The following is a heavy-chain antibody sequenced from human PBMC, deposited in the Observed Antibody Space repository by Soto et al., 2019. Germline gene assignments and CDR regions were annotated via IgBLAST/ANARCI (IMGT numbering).Heavy chain of an antibody. D-gene: IGHD6-6*01. J-gene: IGHJ6*03. CDR3: ASLIAARPGEDYYYYMDV. CDR1: GGSFSGYY. CDR2: INHSGST. V-gene: IGHV4-34*01. Sequence: SETLSLTCAVYGGSFSGYYWSWIRQPPGKGLEWIGEINHSGSTNYNPSLKSRVTISVDTSKNQFSLKLSSVTAADTAVYYFASLIAARPGEDYYYYMDVWGKRTTVTVSS.